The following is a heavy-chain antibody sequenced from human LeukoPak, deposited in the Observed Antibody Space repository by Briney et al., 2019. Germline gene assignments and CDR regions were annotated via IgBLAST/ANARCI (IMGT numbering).Heavy chain of an antibody. CDR1: DDSITMYY. CDR3: ARVRDTVRGSWFDP. Sequence: SETLSLTCSVSDDSITMYYWTWIRQPPGKGLEWIGYVDHTGSTNFNPSLNGRVSISRDTTNNLFSLRLRSVTAADTAVYYCARVRDTVRGSWFDPWGQGTLVTVSS. J-gene: IGHJ5*02. CDR2: VDHTGST. D-gene: IGHD5-12*01. V-gene: IGHV4-59*01.